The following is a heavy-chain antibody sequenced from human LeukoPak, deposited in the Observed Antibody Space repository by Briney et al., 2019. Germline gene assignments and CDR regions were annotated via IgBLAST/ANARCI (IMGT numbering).Heavy chain of an antibody. D-gene: IGHD2-15*01. Sequence: SETLSLTCTVSGGSISSYYWSWIRQPAGKGLEWIGRIYTSGSTNYNPSLKSRVTMSVDTSKNQFSLKLSSVTAADTAVYYCARVRVVAATHYYYYGMDVWGQGTTATVSS. CDR1: GGSISSYY. V-gene: IGHV4-4*07. CDR2: IYTSGST. J-gene: IGHJ6*02. CDR3: ARVRVVAATHYYYYGMDV.